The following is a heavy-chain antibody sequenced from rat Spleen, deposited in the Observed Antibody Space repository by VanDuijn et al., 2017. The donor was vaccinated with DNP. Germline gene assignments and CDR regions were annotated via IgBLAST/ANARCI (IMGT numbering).Heavy chain of an antibody. Sequence: EVQLVESGGGPVQPGRSLKLSCVASGFTFNNYWMTWIRQAPGKGLEWVASITKTGVNTFYPDSVKGRFTISRNNAKSTLYLQMNSLRSEDTAIYYCARGPNYGGYLDYFDYWGQGVMVTVSS. J-gene: IGHJ2*01. D-gene: IGHD1-11*01. CDR3: ARGPNYGGYLDYFDY. CDR2: ITKTGVNT. V-gene: IGHV5-31*01. CDR1: GFTFNNYW.